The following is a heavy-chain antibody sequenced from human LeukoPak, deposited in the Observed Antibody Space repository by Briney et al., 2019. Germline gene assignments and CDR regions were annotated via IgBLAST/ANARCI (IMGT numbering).Heavy chain of an antibody. D-gene: IGHD2-2*02. CDR2: INPNSGGT. CDR3: ARQCSSTSCYSGQNDY. Sequence: GASVKVSCKASGYTFTGYYMHWVLQAPGQGLEWMGWINPNSGGTNYAQKFQGRVTMTRDTSISTAYMELSRLRSDDTAVYYCARQCSSTSCYSGQNDYWGQGTLVTVSS. J-gene: IGHJ4*02. V-gene: IGHV1-2*02. CDR1: GYTFTGYY.